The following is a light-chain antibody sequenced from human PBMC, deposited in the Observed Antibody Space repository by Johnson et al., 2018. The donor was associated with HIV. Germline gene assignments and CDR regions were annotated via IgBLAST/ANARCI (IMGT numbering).Light chain of an antibody. Sequence: QSVLTQPPSVSAAPRQKVTISCSGSSSNIGNNYVSWYQQVPGTAPKLLIYDNNKRPSGIPDRISGSKSGTSATLGITGLQTGDEADYYCGTWDTSLGAQYVFGSGTKVTVL. CDR3: GTWDTSLGAQYV. CDR1: SSNIGNNY. V-gene: IGLV1-51*01. J-gene: IGLJ1*01. CDR2: DNN.